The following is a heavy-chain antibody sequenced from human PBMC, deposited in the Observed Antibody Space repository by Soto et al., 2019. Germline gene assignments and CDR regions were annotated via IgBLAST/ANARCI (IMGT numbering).Heavy chain of an antibody. CDR2: ISSSSTYI. J-gene: IGHJ4*02. V-gene: IGHV3-21*01. CDR3: ARGGDTSGSWPRY. Sequence: GGSLRLSCAGSGFTFSSFSMNWVRQAPGKGLEWVSSISSSSTYIYYADSVKGRFTISRDDAKNSLFLQMSSLRVADTAVYYCARGGDTSGSWPRYWGQGTLVTVSS. CDR1: GFTFSSFS. D-gene: IGHD3-22*01.